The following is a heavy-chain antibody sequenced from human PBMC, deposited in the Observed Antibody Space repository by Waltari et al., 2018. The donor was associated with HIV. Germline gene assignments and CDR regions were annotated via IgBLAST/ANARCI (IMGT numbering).Heavy chain of an antibody. V-gene: IGHV4-39*01. CDR2: IYYSGST. J-gene: IGHJ4*02. D-gene: IGHD3-22*01. CDR1: GGSISSSSYY. Sequence: QLQLQESGPGLVKPSATLSLTCTVSGGSISSSSYYWGWIRQPPGKGLEWIGSIYYSGSTYYNPSLKSRVTISVDTSKNQFSLKLSSVTAADTAVYYCASPQSVYYDSSGYYSWGQGTLVTVSS. CDR3: ASPQSVYYDSSGYYS.